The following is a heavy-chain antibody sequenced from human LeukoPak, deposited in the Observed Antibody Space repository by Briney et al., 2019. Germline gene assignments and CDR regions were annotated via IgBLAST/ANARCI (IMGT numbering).Heavy chain of an antibody. D-gene: IGHD3-10*01. V-gene: IGHV3-23*01. CDR1: GFTFSSYA. CDR3: ANDLGPYGSGGDY. Sequence: GGSLRLSCAASGFTFSSYAMSWVRQAPGKGLEWVSAISGSGGSTYYADSVKGRFTISSDNSKNTLYLQMNSLRAEDTAVYYCANDLGPYGSGGDYWGQGTLVTVSS. J-gene: IGHJ4*02. CDR2: ISGSGGST.